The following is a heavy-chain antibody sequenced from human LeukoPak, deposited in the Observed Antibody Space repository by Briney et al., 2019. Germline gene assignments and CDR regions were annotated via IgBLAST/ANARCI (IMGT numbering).Heavy chain of an antibody. CDR1: GFTFSSYA. J-gene: IGHJ4*02. CDR2: ISGSGGST. D-gene: IGHD3-22*01. CDR3: AKALTATYYYDSSDY. Sequence: GGSLRLSCAASGFTFSSYAMSWVRQAPGKGLEWVSAISGSGGSTYYADSVKGRFTISRDNSKNTLYLQMNSLRAEDTAVYYCAKALTATYYYDSSDYWGQGTLVTVSS. V-gene: IGHV3-23*01.